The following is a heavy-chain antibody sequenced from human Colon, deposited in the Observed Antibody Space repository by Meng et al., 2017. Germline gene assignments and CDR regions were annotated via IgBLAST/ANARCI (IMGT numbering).Heavy chain of an antibody. CDR2: ISISGSYI. V-gene: IGHV3-21*01. J-gene: IGHJ4*02. CDR1: GFTFISYI. CDR3: ARDHPGPLGY. D-gene: IGHD7-27*01. Sequence: EVQLVESGGGLVEPGGSLRLSCAASGFTFISYIMNWVRQAPGKGLEWVSSISISGSYIYYADSVKGRFTISRDNAKNSLYLQMNSLRAEDTAVYYCARDHPGPLGYWGQGALVTVSS.